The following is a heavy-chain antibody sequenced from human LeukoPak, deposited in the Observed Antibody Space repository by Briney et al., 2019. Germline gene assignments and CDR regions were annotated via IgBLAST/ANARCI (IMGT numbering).Heavy chain of an antibody. D-gene: IGHD5/OR15-5a*01. CDR3: ARDAMIVYAFDI. Sequence: ASETVSLTCTVSGGSISSYYWSWIRQPAGKGLEWIGRIYTSGSTNYNPSLKSRVTMSVDTSKNQFSLKLTSVTAADTAVYYCARDAMIVYAFDIWGQGTMVTVSS. CDR2: IYTSGST. J-gene: IGHJ3*02. CDR1: GGSISSYY. V-gene: IGHV4-4*07.